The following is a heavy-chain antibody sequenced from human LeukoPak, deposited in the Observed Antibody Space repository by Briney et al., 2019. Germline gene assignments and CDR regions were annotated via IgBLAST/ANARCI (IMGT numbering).Heavy chain of an antibody. J-gene: IGHJ4*02. CDR3: ARYVVYGSGKYYFDY. CDR1: GGPFSGHY. D-gene: IGHD3-10*01. Sequence: SETLSLTCAVYGGPFSGHYWSWIRQPPGKGLEWIGEINHSGSTNYNPSLKSRVTTSVDTPRNQFSLKLSSVTAADTAVYYCARYVVYGSGKYYFDYWGQGTLVTVSS. V-gene: IGHV4-34*01. CDR2: INHSGST.